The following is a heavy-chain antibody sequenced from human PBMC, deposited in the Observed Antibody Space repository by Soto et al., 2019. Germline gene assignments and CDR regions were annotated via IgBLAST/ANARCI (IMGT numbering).Heavy chain of an antibody. D-gene: IGHD6-13*01. CDR2: ISWDGGST. Sequence: PGGSLRLSCAASGFTFDDYTMHWVRQAPGKGLEWVSLISWDGGSTYYADSVKGRFTISRDNSKNSLYLQMNSLRTEDTALYYCAKDGDEAGNYFDYWGQGTLVTVSS. V-gene: IGHV3-43*01. J-gene: IGHJ4*02. CDR1: GFTFDDYT. CDR3: AKDGDEAGNYFDY.